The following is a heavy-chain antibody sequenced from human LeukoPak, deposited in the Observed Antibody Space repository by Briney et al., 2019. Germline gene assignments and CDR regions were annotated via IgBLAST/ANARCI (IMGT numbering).Heavy chain of an antibody. V-gene: IGHV3-23*01. D-gene: IGHD3-22*01. CDR3: AKDSDSSGYYYGFDP. Sequence: GGSLRLSCVASGFTVSSNYMSWVRQAPGKGLEWVSAISGSGGSTYYADSVKGRFTISRDNSKNTLYLQMNSLRAEDTAVYYCAKDSDSSGYYYGFDPWGQGTLVTVSS. CDR1: GFTVSSNY. CDR2: ISGSGGST. J-gene: IGHJ5*02.